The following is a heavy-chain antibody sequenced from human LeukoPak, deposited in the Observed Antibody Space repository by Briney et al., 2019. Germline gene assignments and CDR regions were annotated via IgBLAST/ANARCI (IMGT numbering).Heavy chain of an antibody. CDR3: AGVPYISGGFYNEPYLDS. CDR1: GLTFSSYW. Sequence: GGSLRLSCAASGLTFSSYWMHWVRQAPGRGLVWVSRINGDGSGTSYADSVKGRFTISRDNAKNTLYLQMNSLRAEDTAVYYCAGVPYISGGFYNEPYLDSWGQGTLVTVSS. CDR2: INGDGSGT. D-gene: IGHD3-10*01. V-gene: IGHV3-74*01. J-gene: IGHJ4*02.